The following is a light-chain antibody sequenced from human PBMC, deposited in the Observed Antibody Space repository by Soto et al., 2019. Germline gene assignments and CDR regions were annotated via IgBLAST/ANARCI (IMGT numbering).Light chain of an antibody. CDR1: QSAGNTY. V-gene: IGKV3-20*01. CDR3: QQYGSSRT. Sequence: EIELTQSPGTLSLSPGERATLPCRASQSAGNTYLAWYQQKPGQAPRLLIYGTSSRATGIPDRFSGSGSGTEFTLTIDRVEPEDFAVYYCQQYGSSRTFGQGTKVEVK. J-gene: IGKJ1*01. CDR2: GTS.